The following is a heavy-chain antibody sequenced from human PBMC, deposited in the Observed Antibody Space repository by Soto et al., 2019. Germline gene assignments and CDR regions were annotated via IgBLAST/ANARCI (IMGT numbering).Heavy chain of an antibody. V-gene: IGHV4-61*01. Sequence: PSETLSLTCTVSGGSVSNDNFYWSWIRQPPGKGPEWIGYVHSSGITNYNPSLKRRVTISVDTSRNQFSLRLSSVTAADTAVYYCARGLTMGQLPSHFDHWGQGTLVTVSS. D-gene: IGHD3-16*01. CDR2: VHSSGIT. CDR3: ARGLTMGQLPSHFDH. J-gene: IGHJ5*02. CDR1: GGSVSNDNFY.